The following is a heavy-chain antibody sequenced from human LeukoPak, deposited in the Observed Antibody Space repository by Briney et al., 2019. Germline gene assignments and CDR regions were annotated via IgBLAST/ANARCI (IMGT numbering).Heavy chain of an antibody. D-gene: IGHD4-17*01. Sequence: SETLSLTCTVSGASMRSSNYYWGWLRQPPGKGLEWIGSISYSGNTYYNPSLKSRVTMSVDTSKNQFSLKLSSVTAADTAVYYCARRYGDLHFGYWGQGTLVIVSS. CDR3: ARRYGDLHFGY. CDR1: GASMRSSNYY. CDR2: ISYSGNT. J-gene: IGHJ4*02. V-gene: IGHV4-39*01.